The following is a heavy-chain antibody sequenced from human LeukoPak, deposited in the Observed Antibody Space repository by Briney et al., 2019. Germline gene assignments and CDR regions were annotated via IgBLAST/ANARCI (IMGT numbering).Heavy chain of an antibody. Sequence: SGTLSLTCAVSGDSISSSNWWTWVRQPPGKGLEWIGEIYHSGSTSYNPSLKSRVTMSLDKSKNQFSLKLTSVTAADTAVYYCAREAAGQWFDPWGQGTLVTVSS. CDR2: IYHSGST. V-gene: IGHV4-4*02. J-gene: IGHJ5*02. D-gene: IGHD6-25*01. CDR1: GDSISSSNW. CDR3: AREAAGQWFDP.